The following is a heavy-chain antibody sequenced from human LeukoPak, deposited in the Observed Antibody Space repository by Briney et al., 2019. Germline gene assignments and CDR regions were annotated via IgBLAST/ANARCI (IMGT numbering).Heavy chain of an antibody. CDR2: TSYDGSNE. V-gene: IGHV3-30*09. J-gene: IGHJ4*02. D-gene: IGHD3-10*01. CDR1: GFTFSRYA. CDR3: ARVGYYSSGPFSYFDY. Sequence: PGRSLRLSCAASGFTFSRYAMHWVRQAPGKGLEWVAATSYDGSNEYYADSVKGRFAISRDSSENTLYLQMNSLRVEDTAVYYCARVGYYSSGPFSYFDYWGQGTLVTVSS.